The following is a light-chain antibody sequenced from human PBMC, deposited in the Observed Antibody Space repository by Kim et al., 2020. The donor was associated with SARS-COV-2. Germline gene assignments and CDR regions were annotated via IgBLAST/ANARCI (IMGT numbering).Light chain of an antibody. CDR1: SSNIGAGYA. Sequence: QSVLTQPPSVSGAPGQRVTISCTGSSSNIGAGYAVHWYQQLPGTAPKLLIYGNTNRPSGVPDRFSGSKSGTSASLAITGRQAEDEADYYCQSYDSSLSGVVFGGGTQLTVL. CDR3: QSYDSSLSGVV. CDR2: GNT. V-gene: IGLV1-40*01. J-gene: IGLJ2*01.